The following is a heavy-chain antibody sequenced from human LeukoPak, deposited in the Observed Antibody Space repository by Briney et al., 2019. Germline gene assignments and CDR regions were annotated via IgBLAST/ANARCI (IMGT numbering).Heavy chain of an antibody. Sequence: PGGSLRLSCAASGLTFSTYSMNWVRQAPGKGLEWVSYIGSSSSAIYYADSVKGRFTISRDNARNSLYLQMNSLRAEDTAVYYCANPPVRPTGHYYYYYMDVWGKGTTVTVSS. D-gene: IGHD4-17*01. J-gene: IGHJ6*03. CDR1: GLTFSTYS. V-gene: IGHV3-48*01. CDR3: ANPPVRPTGHYYYYYMDV. CDR2: IGSSSSAI.